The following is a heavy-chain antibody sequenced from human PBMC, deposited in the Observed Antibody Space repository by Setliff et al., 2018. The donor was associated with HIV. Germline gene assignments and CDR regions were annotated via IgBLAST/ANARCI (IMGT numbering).Heavy chain of an antibody. D-gene: IGHD6-13*01. Sequence: SLRLSCAASGFTFSSYAMSWVRQAPGKGLEWVSAISGSGGSTYYADSVKGRFTIFRDNSKKTLYLQMSSLRVEDTAVYYCAKDRQQLDPREFDYWGQGTMVTVSS. CDR2: ISGSGGST. CDR1: GFTFSSYA. J-gene: IGHJ4*03. CDR3: AKDRQQLDPREFDY. V-gene: IGHV3-23*01.